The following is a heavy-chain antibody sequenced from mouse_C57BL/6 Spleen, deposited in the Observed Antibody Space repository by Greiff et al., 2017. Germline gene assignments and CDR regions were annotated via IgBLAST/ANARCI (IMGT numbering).Heavy chain of an antibody. CDR2: IHPNSGST. J-gene: IGHJ1*03. Sequence: QVQLQQPGAELVKPGASVKLSCKASGYTFTSYWMHWVKQRPGQGLELIGMIHPNSGSTNYNEKFKSKATLTVDKSSSTAYMQLSSLTSEDSAVYYCARKDYGSSYDWYFDVWGTGTTVTVSS. CDR3: ARKDYGSSYDWYFDV. CDR1: GYTFTSYW. V-gene: IGHV1-64*01. D-gene: IGHD1-1*01.